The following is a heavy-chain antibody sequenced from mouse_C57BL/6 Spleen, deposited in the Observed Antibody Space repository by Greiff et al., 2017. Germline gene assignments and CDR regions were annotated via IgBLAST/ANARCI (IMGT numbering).Heavy chain of an antibody. V-gene: IGHV6-3*01. Sequence: EVKLMESGGGLVQPGGSMKLSCVASGFTFSNYWMNWVRQSPEKGLEWVAQIRLKSDNYATHYAESVKGRFTISRDDSKSSVYLQMNNLRAEDTGIYYCTVYDGYYGGFDYWGQGTTLTVSS. CDR2: IRLKSDNYAT. D-gene: IGHD2-3*01. CDR1: GFTFSNYW. J-gene: IGHJ2*01. CDR3: TVYDGYYGGFDY.